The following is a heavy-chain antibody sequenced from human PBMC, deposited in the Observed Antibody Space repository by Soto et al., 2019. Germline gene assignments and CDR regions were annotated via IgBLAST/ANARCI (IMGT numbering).Heavy chain of an antibody. CDR1: GYTFTSYG. CDR3: ARDRLLYYYDSSLAGGPTSNYYYGMDV. D-gene: IGHD3-22*01. Sequence: ASVKVSCKASGYTFTSYGISWVRQAPGQGLEWMGWISAYNGNTNYAQKLQGRVTMTTDTSTSTAYMELRSLRSDDTAVYYCARDRLLYYYDSSLAGGPTSNYYYGMDVWGKGPTVSVSS. CDR2: ISAYNGNT. J-gene: IGHJ6*04. V-gene: IGHV1-18*01.